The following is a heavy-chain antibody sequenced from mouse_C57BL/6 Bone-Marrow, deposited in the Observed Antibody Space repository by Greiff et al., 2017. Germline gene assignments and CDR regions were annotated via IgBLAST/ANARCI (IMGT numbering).Heavy chain of an antibody. CDR3: ARDDVYEDY. CDR1: GYTFTGYW. V-gene: IGHV1-9*01. J-gene: IGHJ2*01. D-gene: IGHD2-3*01. CDR2: ILPGGGST. Sequence: QVQLKQSGAELMKPGASVKLSCKATGYTFTGYWIEWVKQRPGHGLEWIGEILPGGGSTNYNEKFKGKATFTADPSSNTAYMQLSSLTTEDSAIYYCARDDVYEDYWGQGTTLTVSS.